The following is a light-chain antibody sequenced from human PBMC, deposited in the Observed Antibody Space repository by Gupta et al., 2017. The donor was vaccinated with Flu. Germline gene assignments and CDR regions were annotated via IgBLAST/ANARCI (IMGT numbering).Light chain of an antibody. Sequence: QSALPQPASLSGSPGQSITISCPGTSNDVGSYSLVSWYQQHPGKAPKVIIYEGTRRPSGVSNRFSGSKSGNTASLTISGLQSEDEADYHCFSYAGGTTWVFGGGTKLTVL. V-gene: IGLV2-23*01. CDR1: SNDVGSYSL. CDR3: FSYAGGTTWV. CDR2: EGT. J-gene: IGLJ3*02.